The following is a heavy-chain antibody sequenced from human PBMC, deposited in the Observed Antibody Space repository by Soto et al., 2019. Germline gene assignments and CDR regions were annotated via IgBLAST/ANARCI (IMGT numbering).Heavy chain of an antibody. Sequence: GESLKISCKGSGYSFTSYWIGWVRQMPGKGLEWMGIIYPGDSDTRYSPSFQGQVTISADKSISTAYLQWSSLKASDTAMYYCARGGYCSSTSCYLAWFDPWGQGTLVTVSS. J-gene: IGHJ5*02. V-gene: IGHV5-51*01. CDR3: ARGGYCSSTSCYLAWFDP. D-gene: IGHD2-2*01. CDR2: IYPGDSDT. CDR1: GYSFTSYW.